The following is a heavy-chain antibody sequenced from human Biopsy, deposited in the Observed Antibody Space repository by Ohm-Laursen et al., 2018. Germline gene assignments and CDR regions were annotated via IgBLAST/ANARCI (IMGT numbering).Heavy chain of an antibody. CDR2: IIPIFGTA. J-gene: IGHJ4*02. V-gene: IGHV1-69*13. D-gene: IGHD1-26*01. Sequence: SVKVSCKASGGTFTNYAISWVRQAPGQGLEWMGGIIPIFGTANYAQKFQGRVTITADESTSTAYMELSSLRSDDTAVYYCARDALGGGSYRFFYWGQGTLVIVSS. CDR1: GGTFTNYA. CDR3: ARDALGGGSYRFFY.